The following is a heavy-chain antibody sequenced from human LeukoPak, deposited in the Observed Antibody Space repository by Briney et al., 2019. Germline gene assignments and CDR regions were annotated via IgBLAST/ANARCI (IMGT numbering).Heavy chain of an antibody. CDR1: GFTFSTYS. CDR2: ISSTSTTI. D-gene: IGHD6-13*01. Sequence: EPGGSLRLSCAASGFTFSTYSMSWVRQAPGKGLEWVSYISSTSTTIYYADSVKGRFTISRDNAKNSLSLQMNSLRDEDTAVYFCARVARWQQLYFDYWGQGTLATVSS. J-gene: IGHJ4*02. CDR3: ARVARWQQLYFDY. V-gene: IGHV3-48*02.